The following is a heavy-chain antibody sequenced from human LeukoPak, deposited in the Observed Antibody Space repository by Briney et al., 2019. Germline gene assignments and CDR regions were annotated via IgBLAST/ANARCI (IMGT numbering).Heavy chain of an antibody. J-gene: IGHJ4*02. Sequence: PGGSLRLSCAASGFTFSSYAMHWVRQAPGKGLEYVSAISSNGGSTYYANSVKGRFTISRDNSKNTLYLQMGSLRAEDMAVYYCARARRRGIVGAIDYWGQGTLVTVSS. CDR3: ARARRRGIVGAIDY. CDR2: ISSNGGST. V-gene: IGHV3-64*01. CDR1: GFTFSSYA. D-gene: IGHD1-26*01.